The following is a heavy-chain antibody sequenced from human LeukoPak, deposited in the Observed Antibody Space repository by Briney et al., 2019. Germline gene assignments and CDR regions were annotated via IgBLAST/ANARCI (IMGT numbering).Heavy chain of an antibody. J-gene: IGHJ4*02. CDR2: IYSSYFT. CDR1: GDSMSGYS. CDR3: ARVHIVTGTYFDS. V-gene: IGHV4-4*07. Sequence: SETLSLTCTVSGDSMSGYSWSWLRQPAGKELEWIGRIYSSYFTEYNLSLDGRVTMSIDTSKKQFSLMLDSVTAADTAVYYCARVHIVTGTYFDSWGQGALVTVSS. D-gene: IGHD3-10*01.